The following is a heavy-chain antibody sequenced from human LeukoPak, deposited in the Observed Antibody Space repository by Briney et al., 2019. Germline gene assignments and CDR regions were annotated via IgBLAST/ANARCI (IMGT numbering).Heavy chain of an antibody. J-gene: IGHJ4*02. Sequence: PSETLSLTCTVSGGSISSYYWSWIRQPPGKGLEWIGYIYYNRGTNYSPSLKSRVTISVDTSKNQFSLRLTSVSAADTAVYYCARGGDGYNPLDYWGQGTLVTVSS. CDR3: ARGGDGYNPLDY. V-gene: IGHV4-59*01. CDR2: IYYNRGT. CDR1: GGSISSYY. D-gene: IGHD5-24*01.